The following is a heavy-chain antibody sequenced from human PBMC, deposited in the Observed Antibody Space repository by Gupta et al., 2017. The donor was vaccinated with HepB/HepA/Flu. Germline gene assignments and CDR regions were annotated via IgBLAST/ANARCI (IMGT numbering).Heavy chain of an antibody. Sequence: EVQLVESGGGLVKPGGSLRLSCAASGFTFSSYSMNWVRQAPGKGLEWVSSISSSSSYIYYADSVKGRFTISRDNAKNSLYLQMNSLRAEDTAVYYCARAVWVWELSEGMDVWGQGTTVTVS. CDR1: GFTFSSYS. V-gene: IGHV3-21*01. CDR2: ISSSSSYI. CDR3: ARAVWVWELSEGMDV. D-gene: IGHD3-10*01. J-gene: IGHJ6*02.